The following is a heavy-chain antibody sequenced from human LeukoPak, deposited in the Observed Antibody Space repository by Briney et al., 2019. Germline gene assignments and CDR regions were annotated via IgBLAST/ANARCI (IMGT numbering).Heavy chain of an antibody. Sequence: GSLRLSCAASGFTFSSYSMNWVRQAPGKGLEWLGSINYSGSTYDNRSLKSRVTLSIDTSKNQFSLNVRAVTAADTAVYYCARSELNDYSRYWGQGILVIVSS. D-gene: IGHD4-11*01. V-gene: IGHV4-59*05. CDR1: GFTFSSYS. CDR3: ARSELNDYSRY. CDR2: INYSGST. J-gene: IGHJ4*02.